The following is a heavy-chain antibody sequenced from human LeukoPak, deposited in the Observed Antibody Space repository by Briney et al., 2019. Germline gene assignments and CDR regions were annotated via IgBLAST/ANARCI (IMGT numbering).Heavy chain of an antibody. Sequence: PGGSLRLSCAASGFTFSSYGMHWVRQAPGKGLEWVAVIWYDGSNKYYADSVKGRFTISRDNSKNTLYLQMNSLRAEDTAVYYCARVKGRYYYGMDVWGQGTTVTVSS. V-gene: IGHV3-33*08. J-gene: IGHJ6*02. CDR3: ARVKGRYYYGMDV. CDR1: GFTFSSYG. CDR2: IWYDGSNK.